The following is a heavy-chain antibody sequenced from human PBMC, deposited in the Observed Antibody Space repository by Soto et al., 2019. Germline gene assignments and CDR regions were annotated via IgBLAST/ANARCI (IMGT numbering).Heavy chain of an antibody. CDR2: FSGSGGST. CDR3: AKRPFTSSGSFDY. Sequence: EVQLLESGGGLVQPGGSLRLSCAASGFTFSSFAMSWVRQAPGKGLEWVSTFSGSGGSTYYADSVKGRFTISRDDSKNTRYLQMNSLRAEDTAVYYCAKRPFTSSGSFDYWGQGTLVTVSS. CDR1: GFTFSSFA. J-gene: IGHJ4*02. D-gene: IGHD6-19*01. V-gene: IGHV3-23*01.